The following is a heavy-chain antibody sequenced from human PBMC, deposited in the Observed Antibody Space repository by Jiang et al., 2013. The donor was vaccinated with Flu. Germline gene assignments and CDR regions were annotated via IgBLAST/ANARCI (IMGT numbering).Heavy chain of an antibody. V-gene: IGHV6-1*01. CDR1: AA. Sequence: AAWNWIRQSPSRGLGWLGRTYYRSRWYNDYAVSVKSRITINPDTSKNQFSLQLNSVTPEDTAVYFCARDGAPGYSSSLFDPWGQGTLVTVSS. CDR2: TYYRSRWYN. CDR3: ARDGAPGYSSSLFDP. D-gene: IGHD6-13*01. J-gene: IGHJ5*02.